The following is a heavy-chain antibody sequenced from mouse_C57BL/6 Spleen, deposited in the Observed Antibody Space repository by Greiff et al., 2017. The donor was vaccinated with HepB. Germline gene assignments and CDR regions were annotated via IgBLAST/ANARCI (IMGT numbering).Heavy chain of an antibody. CDR1: GYTFTDYY. J-gene: IGHJ4*01. Sequence: EVQLQQSGPELVKPGASVKISCKASGYTFTDYYMNWVKQSHGKSLEWIGDINPNNGGTSYNQKFKGKATLTVDKSSSNAYMELRSLTSEDSAVYYCARYYYDYDGAMDYWGQGTSVTVSS. D-gene: IGHD2-4*01. CDR3: ARYYYDYDGAMDY. V-gene: IGHV1-26*01. CDR2: INPNNGGT.